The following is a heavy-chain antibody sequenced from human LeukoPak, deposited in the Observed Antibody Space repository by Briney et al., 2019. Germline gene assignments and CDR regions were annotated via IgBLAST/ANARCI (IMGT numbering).Heavy chain of an antibody. CDR3: AKDQGRDDSSGYWGFYYYYGMDV. Sequence: PGGSLRLSCAASGFTFSSYAMSWVRQAPGKGLEWVSAISGSGGSTYYADSVKGRFTISRDNSKNTLYLQMNSLRAEDTAVYYCAKDQGRDDSSGYWGFYYYYGMDVWGQGTTVTVSS. V-gene: IGHV3-23*01. D-gene: IGHD3-22*01. J-gene: IGHJ6*02. CDR1: GFTFSSYA. CDR2: ISGSGGST.